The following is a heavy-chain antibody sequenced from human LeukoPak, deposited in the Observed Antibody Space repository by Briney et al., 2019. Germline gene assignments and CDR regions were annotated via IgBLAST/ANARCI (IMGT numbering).Heavy chain of an antibody. Sequence: GGSLRLSCAASGFTFSSYWMSWVRQAPGKGLEWVANIKQDGTEKYYVDSVKGRFTISRDNTEKSLYLQMNNLRAEDTAMYYCARARGYSSSYEYFHHWGQGTLVTVSS. D-gene: IGHD5-18*01. CDR3: ARARGYSSSYEYFHH. CDR2: IKQDGTEK. V-gene: IGHV3-7*01. CDR1: GFTFSSYW. J-gene: IGHJ1*01.